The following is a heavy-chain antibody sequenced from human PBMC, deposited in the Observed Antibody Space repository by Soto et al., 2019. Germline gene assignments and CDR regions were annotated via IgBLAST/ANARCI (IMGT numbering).Heavy chain of an antibody. Sequence: GGSLRLSCAASGFTFSSYSMNWVRQAPGKGLEWVSYISSSSSTIYYADSGKGRFTISRDNAKNSLYLQMNSLRDEDTAVYYCARDSATIFGVVITDAFDIWGQGTMVTVSS. J-gene: IGHJ3*02. CDR1: GFTFSSYS. V-gene: IGHV3-48*02. D-gene: IGHD3-3*01. CDR3: ARDSATIFGVVITDAFDI. CDR2: ISSSSSTI.